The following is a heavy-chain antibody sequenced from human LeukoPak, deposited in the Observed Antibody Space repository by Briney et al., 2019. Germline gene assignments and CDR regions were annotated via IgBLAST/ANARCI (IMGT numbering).Heavy chain of an antibody. CDR2: INPNSGGT. J-gene: IGHJ6*03. CDR3: ARGPLGSSSSGYYYYMAV. Sequence: ASVKVSCKASGYTFTGYYMHWARQAPGQGLEWMGWINPNSGGTNYAQKFQGRVTMTRDTSISTAYMEVSRLRPDDTAVYYCARGPLGSSSSGYYYYMAVWGKGTTVTVSS. D-gene: IGHD6-6*01. V-gene: IGHV1-2*02. CDR1: GYTFTGYY.